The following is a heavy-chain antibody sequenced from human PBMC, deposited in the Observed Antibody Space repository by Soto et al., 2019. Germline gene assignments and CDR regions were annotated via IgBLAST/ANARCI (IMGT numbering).Heavy chain of an antibody. CDR1: GGSIRSGGYF. Sequence: QLQLQESGPGLVKPSQTLSLTCTVSGGSIRSGGYFWSWILQHPGRGLEGIGYLYYSASTYYNPSLKSRVTISVDTSKNQFSLKLTSVTAADTAVYYCASPSYDHTVDIWGQGTLVTVSS. V-gene: IGHV4-31*03. CDR3: ASPSYDHTVDI. J-gene: IGHJ3*02. CDR2: LYYSAST. D-gene: IGHD3-3*01.